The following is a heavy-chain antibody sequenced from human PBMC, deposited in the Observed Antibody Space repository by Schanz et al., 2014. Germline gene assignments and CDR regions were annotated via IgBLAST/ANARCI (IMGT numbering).Heavy chain of an antibody. CDR2: IIPILDKT. V-gene: IGHV1-69*08. J-gene: IGHJ6*02. CDR1: GGTFSSYT. Sequence: QVQLVQSGAEVMKPGSSVKVSCKASGGTFSSYTINWVRQAPGQGLEWMGRIIPILDKTNYAQKFQGRVTMTADKSTSTVYMEVSGLRSEDTAVYYCAKVDRTRYYAMDVWGQGTTVTGSS. CDR3: AKVDRTRYYAMDV. D-gene: IGHD3-9*01.